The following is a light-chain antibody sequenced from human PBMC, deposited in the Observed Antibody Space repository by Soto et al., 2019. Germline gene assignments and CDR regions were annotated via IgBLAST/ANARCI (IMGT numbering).Light chain of an antibody. CDR1: SSDVGAYNY. Sequence: QSALTQPASVSGSPGQSITISCTGTSSDVGAYNYVSWYQQHPGKAPKLMIYEVSNRPSGVSNRFSGSKSGNTASLTISGLQAEDEGDYYCSSYTSGSTWVFGGGPKVTVL. J-gene: IGLJ3*02. CDR3: SSYTSGSTWV. CDR2: EVS. V-gene: IGLV2-14*01.